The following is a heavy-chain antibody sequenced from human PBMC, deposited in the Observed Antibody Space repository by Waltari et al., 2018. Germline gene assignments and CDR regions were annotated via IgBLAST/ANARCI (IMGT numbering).Heavy chain of an antibody. V-gene: IGHV3-23*01. D-gene: IGHD2-2*01. J-gene: IGHJ3*02. CDR2: ISGSGGST. CDR3: AKDLCSSTSCYAHPNAFDI. Sequence: EVQLLESGGGLVQPGGSLRLSCAASGFTFSSYAMSWVRQAPGKGLEWVSAISGSGGSTYYADSVKGRFTISRDNSKNTLYLQMNSLRAEDTALYYCAKDLCSSTSCYAHPNAFDIWGQGTMVTVSS. CDR1: GFTFSSYA.